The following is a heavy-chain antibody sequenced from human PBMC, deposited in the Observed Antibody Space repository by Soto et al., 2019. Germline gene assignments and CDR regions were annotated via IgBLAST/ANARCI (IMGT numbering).Heavy chain of an antibody. CDR2: INTIFGIT. CDR3: ARGGHGSGSNH. V-gene: IGHV1-69*01. D-gene: IGHD6-25*01. J-gene: IGHJ1*01. Sequence: QVQLVQSGAEVKKPGSSVKVSCRASGGTFNNYVVTWVRQAPGQGLEWVGWINTIFGITNYAQNLEGRVTITADESTTTVHMEMTSLTSDDTAVYFCARGGHGSGSNHWGQGTLVTVSS. CDR1: GGTFNNYV.